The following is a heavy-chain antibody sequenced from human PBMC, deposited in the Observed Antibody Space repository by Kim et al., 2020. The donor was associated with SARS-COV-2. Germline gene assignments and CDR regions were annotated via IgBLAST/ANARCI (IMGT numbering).Heavy chain of an antibody. D-gene: IGHD3-16*01. CDR3: VRDVWGMEI. J-gene: IGHJ6*02. CDR2: INSNGDTT. CDR1: GFTFKIYA. Sequence: GGSLRLSCAASGFTFKIYAMHWVRQAPGKGLEYVSSINSNGDTTFYADSVKGRFTISRDNSKSTLYLQMSSLRAEDTALYYCVRDVWGMEIWGQGTTATVSS. V-gene: IGHV3-64D*06.